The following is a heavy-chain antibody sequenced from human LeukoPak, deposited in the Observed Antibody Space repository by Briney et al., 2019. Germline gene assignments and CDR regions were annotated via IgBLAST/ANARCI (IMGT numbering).Heavy chain of an antibody. J-gene: IGHJ6*02. D-gene: IGHD3-9*01. CDR3: ARDFADILTGYYTFAMDV. Sequence: SETLSLTCTVSGGSFNSYYWSWIRQPAGKGLEWIGRIYTSGSTNFNTSLKSRVTMSVDTSKKQFSLKLSSVTAADTAVYYCARDFADILTGYYTFAMDVWCQGTTVTVSS. CDR2: IYTSGST. V-gene: IGHV4-4*07. CDR1: GGSFNSYY.